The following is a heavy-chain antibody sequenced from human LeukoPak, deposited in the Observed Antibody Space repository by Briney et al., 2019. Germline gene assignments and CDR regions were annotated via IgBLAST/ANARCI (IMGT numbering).Heavy chain of an antibody. CDR2: IYYSGST. D-gene: IGHD5-18*01. Sequence: SETLSLTCTVSGVSISSYYWSWIRQPPGKGLEWIGYIYYSGSTNYNPSLKSRVTISVDTSKNQFSLKLSSVTAADTAVYYCARQLTGYSYADFDYWGQGTLVTVSS. CDR3: ARQLTGYSYADFDY. V-gene: IGHV4-59*08. CDR1: GVSISSYY. J-gene: IGHJ4*02.